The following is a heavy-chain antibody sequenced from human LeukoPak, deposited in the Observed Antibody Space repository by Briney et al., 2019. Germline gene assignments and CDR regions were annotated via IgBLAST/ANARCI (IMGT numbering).Heavy chain of an antibody. CDR3: ARQPFDY. V-gene: IGHV3-7*01. CDR2: IKQNGSEK. Sequence: GRSLRLSCAASGFTFSGYWMSWVRQAPGKGLEWVANIKQNGSEKYYVDSVKGRFTISRDNAKNSLYLQMNSLRAEDTAIYYCARQPFDYWGQGTLVTVSS. J-gene: IGHJ4*02. CDR1: GFTFSGYW.